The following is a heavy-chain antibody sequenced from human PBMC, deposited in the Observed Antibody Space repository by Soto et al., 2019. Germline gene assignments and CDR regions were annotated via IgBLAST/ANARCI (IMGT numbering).Heavy chain of an antibody. Sequence: SETLSLTCTVSGASISSYYWSWVRQPPGKGLEWIGYMDYSGTKNNPSLKSRVTLSMDTSKNQFSLKLSSVTAADTAIYFCARLVYDTRLNYMYFDFWGQGALVTVSS. V-gene: IGHV4-59*12. CDR3: ARLVYDTRLNYMYFDF. CDR2: MDYSGT. CDR1: GASISSYY. J-gene: IGHJ4*02. D-gene: IGHD3-10*01.